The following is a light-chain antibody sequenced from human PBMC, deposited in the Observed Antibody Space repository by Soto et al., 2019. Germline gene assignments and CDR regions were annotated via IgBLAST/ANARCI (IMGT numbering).Light chain of an antibody. CDR2: AAS. J-gene: IGKJ1*01. Sequence: IVLTQSPGTLSLSPGERATLSCRAGQSVSSNYLAWYQQKPGQAPRLLIYAASSRATGIPDRFSGSGSGTDFTLTISRLEPEDFAVYYCHQYGNTLWTFGQGTKVDIK. CDR3: HQYGNTLWT. CDR1: QSVSSNY. V-gene: IGKV3-20*01.